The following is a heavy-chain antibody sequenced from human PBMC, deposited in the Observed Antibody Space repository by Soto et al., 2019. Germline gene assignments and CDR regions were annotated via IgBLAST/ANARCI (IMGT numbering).Heavy chain of an antibody. CDR3: ASQHYYDSSGYYVVY. Sequence: PSETLSLTCTVSGDSISSGDYYWSWIRQPPGKGLEWIGYIYYSGSTNYNPSLKSRVTTSVDTSKNQFSLKLSSVTAADTAVYYCASQHYYDSSGYYVVYWGQGTLVTVS. CDR2: IYYSGST. D-gene: IGHD3-22*01. J-gene: IGHJ4*02. CDR1: GDSISSGDYY. V-gene: IGHV4-61*08.